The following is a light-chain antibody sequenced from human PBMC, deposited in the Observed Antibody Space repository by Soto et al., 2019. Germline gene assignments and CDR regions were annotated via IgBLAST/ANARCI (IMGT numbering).Light chain of an antibody. Sequence: DIVMTQSPDSLAVSLGERATINCKSSQSVLYSSNNKNYLAWYQQKPGQPPKLLIYWASTRESGVPDRFSGSGSWTDFTLTISSLQAEDVAVYYCQRYYSTPYTFGQGTKLEI. CDR3: QRYYSTPYT. CDR2: WAS. CDR1: QSVLYSSNNKNY. V-gene: IGKV4-1*01. J-gene: IGKJ2*01.